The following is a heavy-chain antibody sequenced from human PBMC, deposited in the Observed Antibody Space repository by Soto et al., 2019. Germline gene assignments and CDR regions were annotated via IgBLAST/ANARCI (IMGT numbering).Heavy chain of an antibody. Sequence: EEQVVDSGGGLVQPGGSLRLSCAASGFTFSSYWMHWVRKAPGKGLVWVSRINNDGSSPTYADSVKGRFTISRDNAKNMLYLQMDSLRAEDTAVYYCVRDRPHNWFDPWGQGTLVTVSS. CDR1: GFTFSSYW. V-gene: IGHV3-74*01. CDR2: INNDGSSP. J-gene: IGHJ5*02. CDR3: VRDRPHNWFDP.